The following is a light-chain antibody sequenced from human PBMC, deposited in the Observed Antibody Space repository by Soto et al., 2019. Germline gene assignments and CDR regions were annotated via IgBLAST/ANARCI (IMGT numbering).Light chain of an antibody. CDR1: SSDVGGYNY. CDR2: EVS. Sequence: QSALTQPPSASGSPGQSVTISCTGTSSDVGGYNYVSWYQQHPGKAPKLMIYEVSKRPGGVPDRFSGSKSGNTASLTVSGVQAEDEAYYYCSSSAGSNNLVFGGGTKLTVL. CDR3: SSSAGSNNLV. V-gene: IGLV2-8*01. J-gene: IGLJ3*02.